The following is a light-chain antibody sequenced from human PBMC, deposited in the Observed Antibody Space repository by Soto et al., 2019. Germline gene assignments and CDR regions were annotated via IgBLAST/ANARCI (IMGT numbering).Light chain of an antibody. CDR3: QQYGSSPT. V-gene: IGKV3-20*01. CDR1: QSVSSSY. Sequence: EIVLTQSPGTLSLSPGERATLSCRSSQSVSSSYLAWYQPKPGQAPRLLIYDASSRATGIPDRFSGSGSGTDFTLTISRLEPEDFAVDYCQQYGSSPTFGQGTKVEIK. J-gene: IGKJ1*01. CDR2: DAS.